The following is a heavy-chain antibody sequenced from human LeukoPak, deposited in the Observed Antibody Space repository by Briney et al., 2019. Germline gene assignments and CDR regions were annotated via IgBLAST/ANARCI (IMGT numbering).Heavy chain of an antibody. J-gene: IGHJ4*02. CDR1: GFTFSGHW. Sequence: PGGSLRLSYTATGFTFSGHWIHWVRQAPGMGLVWVSRINEDGTDSMYAESVKGRFTISRDNAKNTVYLQMNSLRAEDTAVYYCVRDETLWTPDWWGQGTLVSVSS. CDR2: INEDGTDS. V-gene: IGHV3-74*03. D-gene: IGHD1-1*01. CDR3: VRDETLWTPDW.